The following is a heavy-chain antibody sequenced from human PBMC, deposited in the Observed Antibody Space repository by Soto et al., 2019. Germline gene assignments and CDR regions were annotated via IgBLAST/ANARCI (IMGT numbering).Heavy chain of an antibody. CDR1: GGSISSDYYH. CDR2: IHHSGSI. D-gene: IGHD2-21*02. J-gene: IGHJ6*02. V-gene: IGHV4-30-4*08. CDR3: AREDDGGDTLDV. Sequence: PSETLSLTFTVSGGSISSDYYHWTWIRQSPERGLEWIGYIHHSGSILYNPSLKSRVTISVDTSKNQFSLHLSSATAADTAVYFCAREDDGGDTLDVWAQGTTVTVSS.